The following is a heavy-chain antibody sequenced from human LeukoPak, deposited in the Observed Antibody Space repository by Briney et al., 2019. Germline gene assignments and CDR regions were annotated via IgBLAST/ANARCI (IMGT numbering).Heavy chain of an antibody. D-gene: IGHD5-12*01. V-gene: IGHV3-30*19. J-gene: IGHJ4*02. CDR2: ISYDGSNK. CDR3: ARVAGGTYSEDLDY. CDR1: GFTFSNYG. Sequence: GGSLRLSFAASGFTFSNYGLHWVRQAPGKGLEWVAVISYDGSNKYYADSVKGRFTISRDNSKNTLYLQMNSLRAEDTAVYYCARVAGGTYSEDLDYWGQGTLVTVSS.